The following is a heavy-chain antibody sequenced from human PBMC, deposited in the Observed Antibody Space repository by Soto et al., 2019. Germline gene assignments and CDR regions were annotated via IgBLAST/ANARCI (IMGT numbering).Heavy chain of an antibody. Sequence: EVQLLESGGGLVQPGGSLRLSCAASGFTFSSYGLNWVRQAPGKGLEWVSVISDSGGSTYYADSVKGRFTISRDNSKNTLSLQMCSLRAEDTAVYYCGGISVGSWGQGTLVTVSS. J-gene: IGHJ5*02. CDR1: GFTFSSYG. CDR3: GGISVGS. D-gene: IGHD6-19*01. V-gene: IGHV3-23*01. CDR2: ISDSGGST.